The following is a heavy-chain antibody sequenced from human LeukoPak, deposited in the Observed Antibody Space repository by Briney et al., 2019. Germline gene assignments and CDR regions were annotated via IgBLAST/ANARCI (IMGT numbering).Heavy chain of an antibody. J-gene: IGHJ5*02. V-gene: IGHV4-34*01. D-gene: IGHD4-23*01. CDR3: ARGIFYGGRNQYIWFDL. CDR2: ISHSGSS. CDR1: GGPFRGFF. Sequence: SETLSLTCAVSGGPFRGFFWSWIRQAPGKGLEWIGEISHSGSSNYNPSPMSRITISVDTSKSKFTLRLTSVTAADTAVYYCARGIFYGGRNQYIWFDLWGQGTLVTVSS.